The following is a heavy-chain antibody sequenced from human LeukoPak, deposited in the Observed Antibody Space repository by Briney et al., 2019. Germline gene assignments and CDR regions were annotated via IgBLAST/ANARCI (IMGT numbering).Heavy chain of an antibody. D-gene: IGHD3-3*01. Sequence: SETLSLTCTVSGGSISSYYWSWIRQPPGKGLEWIGYIYYSGSTNYNPSLKSRVTISVDTSKNQFSLKLSSVTAADTAVYYCAREVRDFWSGYYTGWFDPWGQGTLVTVSS. V-gene: IGHV4-59*01. J-gene: IGHJ5*02. CDR3: AREVRDFWSGYYTGWFDP. CDR2: IYYSGST. CDR1: GGSISSYY.